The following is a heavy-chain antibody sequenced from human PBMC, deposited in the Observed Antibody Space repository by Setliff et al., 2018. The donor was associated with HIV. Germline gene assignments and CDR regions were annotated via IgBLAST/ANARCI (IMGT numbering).Heavy chain of an antibody. V-gene: IGHV4-39*07. D-gene: IGHD2-15*01. CDR3: AGCPGYCSGGTCYPGGWFDP. CDR1: GGSISSSSYY. J-gene: IGHJ5*02. Sequence: SETLSLTCTVSGGSISSSSYYWGWIRQPPGKGLEWIGSIYYSGSTYYNPSLKSRVTISVDMSKNQFSLKLSSVTAADTAVYYCAGCPGYCSGGTCYPGGWFDPWGQGTLVTVSS. CDR2: IYYSGST.